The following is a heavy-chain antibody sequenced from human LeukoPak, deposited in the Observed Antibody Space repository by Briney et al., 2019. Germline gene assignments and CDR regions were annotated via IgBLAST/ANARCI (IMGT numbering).Heavy chain of an antibody. V-gene: IGHV3-21*01. CDR2: ISSSSSYI. J-gene: IGHJ4*02. CDR3: ARTEDDYYGSRFRPEQFDY. CDR1: VFTFSSYS. Sequence: PGGSLRLSCAASVFTFSSYSMNWVRQAPGKGLEWVSSISSSSSYIYYADSVKGRFTISRDNAKNSLYLQMNSLRAEDTAVYYCARTEDDYYGSRFRPEQFDYWGQGTLVTVSS. D-gene: IGHD3-10*01.